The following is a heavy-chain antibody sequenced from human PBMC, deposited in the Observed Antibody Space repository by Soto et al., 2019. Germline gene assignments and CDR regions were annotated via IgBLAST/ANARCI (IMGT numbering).Heavy chain of an antibody. CDR3: AKDLPDDYYDSSGYPV. CDR2: INAGNGNT. J-gene: IGHJ4*02. CDR1: GYTFTSYA. D-gene: IGHD3-22*01. Sequence: ASVKVSCKASGYTFTSYAMHWVRQAPGQRLEWMGWINAGNGNTKYSQKIQGRVTITRDTSASTAYMELSSLRSEDTAVYYCAKDLPDDYYDSSGYPVWGQGTLVTVSS. V-gene: IGHV1-3*01.